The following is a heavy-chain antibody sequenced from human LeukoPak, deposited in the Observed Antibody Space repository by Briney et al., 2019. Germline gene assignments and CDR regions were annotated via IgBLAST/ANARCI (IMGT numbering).Heavy chain of an antibody. Sequence: ASVKVSCKASGYTFSSYTMNWVRQAPGQGLEWMGWMNPVSGKAGSAQKFQGRVTLTRDTSISTAYMEVSSLRFDDTAFYYCARAPMGTAPLYWGQGTLVTVSS. J-gene: IGHJ4*02. V-gene: IGHV1-8*01. D-gene: IGHD1/OR15-1a*01. CDR1: GYTFSSYT. CDR3: ARAPMGTAPLY. CDR2: MNPVSGKA.